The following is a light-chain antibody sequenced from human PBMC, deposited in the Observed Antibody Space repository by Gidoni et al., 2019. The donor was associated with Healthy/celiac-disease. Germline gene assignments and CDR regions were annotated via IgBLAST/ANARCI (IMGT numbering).Light chain of an antibody. CDR2: DAS. J-gene: IGKJ5*01. Sequence: EIVFTQSPATLSLAPGARATLSCRASQCVSSYLAWYQQKPGQAPRLLIYDASNRATGIPARFSGSGSGTNFTLTISSLEPEDFAVYYCQQRSNWSITFGQGTRLEIK. CDR3: QQRSNWSIT. CDR1: QCVSSY. V-gene: IGKV3-11*01.